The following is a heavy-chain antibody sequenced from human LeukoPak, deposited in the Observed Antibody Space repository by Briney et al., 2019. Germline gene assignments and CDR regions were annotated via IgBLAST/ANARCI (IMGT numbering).Heavy chain of an antibody. CDR3: ARELPGNYYFDY. D-gene: IGHD4-23*01. Sequence: ASVKVSCKASGYTFTSYYMHWVRQAPGQGLEWMGIINPSGGSTSYAQKFQGRVTMTRDTSTSTVYMELSSLRSEDTAVYCCARELPGNYYFDYWGQGTLVTVSS. CDR2: INPSGGST. CDR1: GYTFTSYY. V-gene: IGHV1-46*01. J-gene: IGHJ4*02.